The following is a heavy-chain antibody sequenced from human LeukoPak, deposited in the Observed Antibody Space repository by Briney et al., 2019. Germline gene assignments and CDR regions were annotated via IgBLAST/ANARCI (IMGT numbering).Heavy chain of an antibody. Sequence: SETLSLTCTVSGGSISSYYWSWIRQPPGEGLEWIGYIYHTGSTYYNPSLKGRVTISVDRSKNQFSLNLNFVTAADTALYYCARGDGSGSGRWFDPWGQGTLITVSS. CDR1: GGSISSYY. D-gene: IGHD3-10*01. J-gene: IGHJ5*02. CDR2: IYHTGST. V-gene: IGHV4-59*12. CDR3: ARGDGSGSGRWFDP.